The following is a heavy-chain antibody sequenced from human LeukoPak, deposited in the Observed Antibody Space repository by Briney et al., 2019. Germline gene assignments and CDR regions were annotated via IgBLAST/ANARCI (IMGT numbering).Heavy chain of an antibody. V-gene: IGHV4-59*01. CDR2: IYYSGST. J-gene: IGHJ4*02. D-gene: IGHD3-9*01. CDR1: GGSISSYY. CDR3: ARDGQYDILTGSPPQIDY. Sequence: SETLSLTCTVSGGSISSYYWSWIRQPPGKGLEWIGYIYYSGSTNYNPSLKSRVTISVDTSKNQFSLKLSSVTAADTAVYYCARDGQYDILTGSPPQIDYWGQGTLVTVSS.